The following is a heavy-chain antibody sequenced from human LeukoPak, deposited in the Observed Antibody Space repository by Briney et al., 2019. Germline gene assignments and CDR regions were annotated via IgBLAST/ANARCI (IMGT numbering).Heavy chain of an antibody. CDR3: ARDGGYSSGWSDY. D-gene: IGHD6-19*01. V-gene: IGHV3-74*01. CDR2: INSDGSST. CDR1: GFTFSSYW. Sequence: GGSLRLSCAASGFTFSSYWMHWVRQAPGKGLVWVSRINSDGSSTNYADSVKGRFIVSSDSAKNTLYLQMNSLRAEDTAVYYCARDGGYSSGWSDYWGQGTLVTVSS. J-gene: IGHJ4*02.